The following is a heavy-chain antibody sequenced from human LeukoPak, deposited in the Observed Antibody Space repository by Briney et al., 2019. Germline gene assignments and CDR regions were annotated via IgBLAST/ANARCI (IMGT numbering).Heavy chain of an antibody. J-gene: IGHJ4*02. CDR3: ARGGRSSWYPCYFDY. D-gene: IGHD6-13*01. CDR2: INPNSGGT. V-gene: IGHV1-2*02. CDR1: GYTFTGYY. Sequence: GASVKVSCKASGYTFTGYYMHWVRQAPGQGLEWMGWINPNSGGTNYAQKFQGRVTMTRDTSISTAYMELSRLRSDDTAVYYCARGGRSSWYPCYFDYWGQGTLVTVSS.